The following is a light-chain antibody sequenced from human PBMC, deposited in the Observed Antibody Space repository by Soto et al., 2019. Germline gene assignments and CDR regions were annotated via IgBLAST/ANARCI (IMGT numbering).Light chain of an antibody. CDR3: AAWDSSLNAHLL. J-gene: IGLJ2*01. V-gene: IGLV1-44*01. Sequence: QSVLTQPPSASGTPGQRVTISCSGSSSNIGSNPVNWYQQLPGTAPKLLIYSNNQRPSGVPDRFSGSKSGTSASLAISALQSEDEAGYYCAAWDSSLNAHLLFGRGTQLTVL. CDR2: SNN. CDR1: SSNIGSNP.